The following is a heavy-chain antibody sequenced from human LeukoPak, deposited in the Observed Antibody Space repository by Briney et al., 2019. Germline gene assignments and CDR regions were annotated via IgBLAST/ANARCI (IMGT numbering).Heavy chain of an antibody. CDR3: ARGHPLKSVSSSWYLNY. D-gene: IGHD6-13*01. Sequence: PSETLSLTCAVYGGSFSGYYWSWIRQPAGKGLEWIGEINHSGSTNYNPTLKSRVTISVDTSKNQFSLKLSSVTAADTAVYYCARGHPLKSVSSSWYLNYWGQGTLVTVSS. CDR2: INHSGST. CDR1: GGSFSGYY. J-gene: IGHJ4*02. V-gene: IGHV4-34*01.